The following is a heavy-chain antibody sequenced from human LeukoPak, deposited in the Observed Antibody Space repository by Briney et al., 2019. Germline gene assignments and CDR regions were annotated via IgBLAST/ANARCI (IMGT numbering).Heavy chain of an antibody. J-gene: IGHJ4*02. Sequence: GGSLRLSCAASGFTVSSNYMSWVRQAPGKGLEWVSVIYSGGSTYYADSVKGRFTISRDNSKNTLYLQMNSLRAEDTAVYYCQIRGVATIKAVFDYWGQGTLVTVSS. CDR1: GFTVSSNY. V-gene: IGHV3-66*01. CDR2: IYSGGST. D-gene: IGHD5-12*01. CDR3: QIRGVATIKAVFDY.